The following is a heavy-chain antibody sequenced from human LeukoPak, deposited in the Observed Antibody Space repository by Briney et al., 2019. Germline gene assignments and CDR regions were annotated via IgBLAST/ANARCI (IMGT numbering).Heavy chain of an antibody. Sequence: GGSLRLSCAASGFTFSSYWMSWVRQAPGKGLEWVANIKQDGSEKYYVDSVKGRFTISRDNAKNSVYLQMNSLRAEDTAVYYCARENYDFWSGSTGGYYFDYWGQGTLVTVSS. CDR2: IKQDGSEK. D-gene: IGHD3-3*01. V-gene: IGHV3-7*01. CDR1: GFTFSSYW. CDR3: ARENYDFWSGSTGGYYFDY. J-gene: IGHJ4*02.